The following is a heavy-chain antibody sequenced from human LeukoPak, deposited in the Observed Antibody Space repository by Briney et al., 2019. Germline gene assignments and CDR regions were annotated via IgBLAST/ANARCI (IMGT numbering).Heavy chain of an antibody. D-gene: IGHD3-16*01. V-gene: IGHV1-69*01. J-gene: IGHJ5*02. CDR2: IIPIFGTA. CDR3: ARERLGGGWFDP. Sequence: SVKVSCKASGGTFSSYAISWVRQAPGQGLEWMGGIIPIFGTANYAQKFQGRVTITADESTSTAYMELSSLGSEDTAVYYCARERLGGGWFDPWGQGTLVTVSS. CDR1: GGTFSSYA.